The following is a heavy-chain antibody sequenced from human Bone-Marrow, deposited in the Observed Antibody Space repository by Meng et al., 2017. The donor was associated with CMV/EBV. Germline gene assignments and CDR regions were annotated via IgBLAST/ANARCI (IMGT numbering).Heavy chain of an antibody. J-gene: IGHJ4*02. D-gene: IGHD1-1*01. CDR3: ARGTRGGANWFVDY. Sequence: SETLSLTCAVYGGSFSGYYWSWIRQPPGKGLEWIGEINHSGSTNYNPSLKSRVTISVDTSKNQFSLKLSSVTAADTAVYYCARGTRGGANWFVDYWAQGTLDTVSS. CDR1: GGSFSGYY. CDR2: INHSGST. V-gene: IGHV4-34*01.